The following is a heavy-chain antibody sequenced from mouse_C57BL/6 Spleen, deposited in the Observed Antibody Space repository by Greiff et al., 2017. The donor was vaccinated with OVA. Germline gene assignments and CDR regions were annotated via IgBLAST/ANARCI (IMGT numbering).Heavy chain of an antibody. Sequence: QVQLQQSGAELVRPGSSVKLSCKASGYTFTSYWMDWVKQRPGQGLEWIGNIYPSDSETHYNQKFKDKATLTVDKSSSTAYMQLSSLTSEDSAVYYCARYENLTAAWFAYWGQGTLVTVSA. CDR3: ARYENLTAAWFAY. V-gene: IGHV1-61*01. CDR1: GYTFTSYW. D-gene: IGHD4-1*01. J-gene: IGHJ3*01. CDR2: IYPSDSET.